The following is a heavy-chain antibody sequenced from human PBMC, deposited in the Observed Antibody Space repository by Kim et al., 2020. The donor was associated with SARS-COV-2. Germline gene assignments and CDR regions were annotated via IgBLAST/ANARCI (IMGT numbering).Heavy chain of an antibody. Sequence: SETLSLTCTVSGDSVNTGRYYWSWIRQPPGKGLDWIGYIYYRDTNYNPSLKSRVTISVDTPKNQFSLKLTSVTAADTAMYYCARVRGRHFDYWGRGTLVTVSS. D-gene: IGHD1-26*01. J-gene: IGHJ4*02. CDR2: IYYRDT. V-gene: IGHV4-61*01. CDR1: GDSVNTGRYY. CDR3: ARVRGRHFDY.